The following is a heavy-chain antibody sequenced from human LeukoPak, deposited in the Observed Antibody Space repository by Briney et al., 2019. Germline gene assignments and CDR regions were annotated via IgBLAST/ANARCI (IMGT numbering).Heavy chain of an antibody. J-gene: IGHJ4*02. CDR3: ATYSSGCFDY. D-gene: IGHD6-19*01. V-gene: IGHV4-59*12. Sequence: SETLSLTCTVSGGSISSYYWSWIRQPPGKGLEWIGYIYYSGSTNYNPSLKSRVTISVDTSKNQFSLKLSSVTAADTAVYYCATYSSGCFDYWGQGTLVTVSS. CDR2: IYYSGST. CDR1: GGSISSYY.